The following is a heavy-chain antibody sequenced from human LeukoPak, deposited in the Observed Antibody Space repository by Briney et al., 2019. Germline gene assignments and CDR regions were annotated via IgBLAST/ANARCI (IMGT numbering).Heavy chain of an antibody. V-gene: IGHV3-33*01. D-gene: IGHD2-15*01. CDR1: GFTFSSYG. CDR3: ARGYCSGGSCYSGSV. J-gene: IGHJ4*02. CDR2: IWYDGSNK. Sequence: GGSLRLSCAASGFTFSSYGMHWVRQAPGKGLEWVAVIWYDGSNKYYADSVKGRFTISRDNSKNTLYLQTNSLRAEDTAVYYCARGYCSGGSCYSGSVWGQGTLVTVSS.